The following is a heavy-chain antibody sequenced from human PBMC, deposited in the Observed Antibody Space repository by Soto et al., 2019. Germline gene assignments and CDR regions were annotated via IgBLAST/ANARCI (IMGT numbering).Heavy chain of an antibody. CDR1: GGTFSSYA. CDR2: IIPIFGTA. J-gene: IGHJ3*02. Sequence: SVKVSCKASGGTFSSYAISWVRQAPGQGLEWMGGIIPIFGTANYAQKFQGRVTITADESTSTAYMELSSLRSEDTAVYYCARSASLIVGGGAFDIWGQRTMVTVSS. D-gene: IGHD3-22*01. CDR3: ARSASLIVGGGAFDI. V-gene: IGHV1-69*13.